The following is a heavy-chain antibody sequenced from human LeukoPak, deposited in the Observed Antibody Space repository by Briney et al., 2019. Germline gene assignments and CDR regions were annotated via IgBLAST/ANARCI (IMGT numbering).Heavy chain of an antibody. CDR2: ISHSGST. CDR3: AREGVEDIVVVPAAFNWFDP. D-gene: IGHD2-2*01. V-gene: IGHV4-34*01. CDR1: GGSFSGYY. Sequence: SETLSLTCAVYGGSFSGYYWSWIRQPPGKGLEWIGEISHSGSTNYNPSLKSRVTISVDTSKNQFSLKLSSVTAADTAVYYCAREGVEDIVVVPAAFNWFDPWGQGTLVTVSS. J-gene: IGHJ5*02.